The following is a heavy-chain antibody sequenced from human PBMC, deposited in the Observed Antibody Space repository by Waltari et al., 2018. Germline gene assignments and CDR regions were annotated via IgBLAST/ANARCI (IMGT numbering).Heavy chain of an antibody. CDR3: ARLLTGYSSSWYMNYYYGMDV. V-gene: IGHV4-39*01. D-gene: IGHD6-13*01. Sequence: QLQLQESGPGLVKPSETLSLTCTVSGGSISSSSYYWGWIRQPQGKGLEWIGSIYYSGSTYYNPSLKSRVTISVDTSKNQFSLKLSSVTAADTAVYYCARLLTGYSSSWYMNYYYGMDVWGQGTTVTVSS. CDR1: GGSISSSSYY. J-gene: IGHJ6*02. CDR2: IYYSGST.